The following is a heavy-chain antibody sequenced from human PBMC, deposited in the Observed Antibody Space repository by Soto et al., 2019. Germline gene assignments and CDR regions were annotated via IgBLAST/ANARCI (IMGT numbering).Heavy chain of an antibody. CDR1: GYTFTSYD. D-gene: IGHD2-15*01. CDR2: MNPNSGNT. CDR3: ARVRYCSGGSCYALDV. Sequence: QVQLVQSGAEVKKPGASVKVSCKASGYTFTSYDINWVRQATGQGLEWMGWMNPNSGNTGYAQKFQGRVTMTRNTSISTAYMELSSLRSEDTAVYYCARVRYCSGGSCYALDVWGQGTTLTVSS. V-gene: IGHV1-8*01. J-gene: IGHJ6*02.